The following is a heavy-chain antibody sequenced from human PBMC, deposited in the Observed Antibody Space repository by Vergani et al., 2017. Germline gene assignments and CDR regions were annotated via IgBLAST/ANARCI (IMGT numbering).Heavy chain of an antibody. Sequence: QVQLVQSGAEVKKPGASVQVSCTVSGYTLTELSMHWVRQDPGKGLEWMGGFDPEDGETIYAQKFQGRVTMTEDTSTATAYMELSSLRSEDTAVYYCATLPLLLWFGELSLWGDYWGQGTLVTVSS. J-gene: IGHJ4*02. V-gene: IGHV1-24*01. CDR3: ATLPLLLWFGELSLWGDY. CDR2: FDPEDGET. CDR1: GYTLTELS. D-gene: IGHD3-10*01.